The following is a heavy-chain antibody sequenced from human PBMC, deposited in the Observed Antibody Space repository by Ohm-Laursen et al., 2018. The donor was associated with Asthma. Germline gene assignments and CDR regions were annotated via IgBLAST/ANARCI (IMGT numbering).Heavy chain of an antibody. CDR1: GYTFSRYS. CDR2: ISTASTFI. D-gene: IGHD3-10*01. J-gene: IGHJ4*02. V-gene: IGHV3-21*04. CDR3: AVSIYAYGEGAY. Sequence: SLRLSCAASGYTFSRYSIHWVRQAPGKGLEWVASISTASTFIYYADSVRGRFTTSRDNAKNLVYLQMNSLRAEDTAFYYCAVSIYAYGEGAYWGQGTLVTVSS.